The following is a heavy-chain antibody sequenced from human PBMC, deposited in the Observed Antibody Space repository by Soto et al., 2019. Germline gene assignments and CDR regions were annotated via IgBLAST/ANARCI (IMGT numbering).Heavy chain of an antibody. CDR1: GFIVSTNY. CDR2: IYTGGST. Sequence: GGSLRLSCAASGFIVSTNYMTWVRQAPGKGLECVSVIYTGGSTYYADSVKGRLAISRDNSKNTLYLQMTSLRAEDTAVYYCARVFDAFDIWGQGTMVTVSS. V-gene: IGHV3-53*01. J-gene: IGHJ3*02. CDR3: ARVFDAFDI.